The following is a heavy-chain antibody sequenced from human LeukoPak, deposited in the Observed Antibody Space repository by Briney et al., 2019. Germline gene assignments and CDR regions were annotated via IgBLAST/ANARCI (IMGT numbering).Heavy chain of an antibody. V-gene: IGHV3-23*01. J-gene: IGHJ4*02. CDR1: GFTFSSYA. D-gene: IGHD2-2*01. Sequence: PGGSLRLSCAASGFTFSSYAMSWVRQAPGKGLEWVSAISGSGGSTYYADSAKGRFTISRDNSKNTLYLQMNSLRAEDTAVYYCAKDQCSSTSCPTDYFDYWGQGTLVTVSS. CDR2: ISGSGGST. CDR3: AKDQCSSTSCPTDYFDY.